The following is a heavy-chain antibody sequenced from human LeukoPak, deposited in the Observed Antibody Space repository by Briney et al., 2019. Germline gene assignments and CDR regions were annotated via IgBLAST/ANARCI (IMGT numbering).Heavy chain of an antibody. CDR2: IYYSGST. V-gene: IGHV4-59*08. D-gene: IGHD6-13*01. Sequence: SETLSLTCTVSSGSISSYYWSWIRQSPGKGLEWIGYIYYSGSTNHSPYFKSRVTISVDSSKNQLFLQLSSVTAADTAVYYCARHIPAAGGAVYYFDSWGKGTLVTVST. J-gene: IGHJ4*02. CDR1: SGSISSYY. CDR3: ARHIPAAGGAVYYFDS.